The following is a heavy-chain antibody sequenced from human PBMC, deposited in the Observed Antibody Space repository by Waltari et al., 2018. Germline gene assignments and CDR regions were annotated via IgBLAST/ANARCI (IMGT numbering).Heavy chain of an antibody. CDR3: APLPGGSGQTFDY. CDR1: GYTFMDYF. CDR2: SDPEDGET. J-gene: IGHJ4*02. Sequence: EVELVQSGAEVKKPGATVKISCKASGYTFMDYFMHWVQQAPGKGLEWMGRSDPEDGETVDAEKFQGRVTITADTSTDTVYMELSSLTSGDTAVYYCAPLPGGSGQTFDYWGQGTLVTVS. D-gene: IGHD3-10*01. V-gene: IGHV1-69-2*01.